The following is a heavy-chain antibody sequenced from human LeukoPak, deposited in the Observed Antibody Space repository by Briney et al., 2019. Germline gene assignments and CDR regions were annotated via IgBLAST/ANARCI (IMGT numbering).Heavy chain of an antibody. Sequence: ETLSLTCTVSGGSISSYYWSWVRQAPGKGLEWVANIKQDGSEKYYVDSVKGRFTISRDNAKNSLYLQMNSLRAEDTAVYYCARDMAVAGTLDYWGQGTLVTVSS. CDR2: IKQDGSEK. D-gene: IGHD6-19*01. J-gene: IGHJ4*02. V-gene: IGHV3-7*01. CDR3: ARDMAVAGTLDY. CDR1: GGSISSYY.